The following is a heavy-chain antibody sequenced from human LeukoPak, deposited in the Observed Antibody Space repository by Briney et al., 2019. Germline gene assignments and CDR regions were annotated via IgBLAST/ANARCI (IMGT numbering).Heavy chain of an antibody. D-gene: IGHD2-15*01. CDR3: ARGHPWNRVAATLGSRYSMDV. Sequence: ASVKVSCKASGYTFTSYYMHWVRQAPGQGLEWMGIINPSGGSTSYAQKFQGRVTMTRDTSISTAYMELSRLRSDDTAVYYCARGHPWNRVAATLGSRYSMDVWGKGTTVTISS. CDR1: GYTFTSYY. V-gene: IGHV1-46*01. J-gene: IGHJ6*03. CDR2: INPSGGST.